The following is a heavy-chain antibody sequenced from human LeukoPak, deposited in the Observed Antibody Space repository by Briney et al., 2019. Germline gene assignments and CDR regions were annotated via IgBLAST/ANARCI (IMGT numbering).Heavy chain of an antibody. V-gene: IGHV4-39*07. CDR3: ASGLRYFDLYY. D-gene: IGHD3-9*01. J-gene: IGHJ4*02. CDR1: GGSISSSNYY. Sequence: SDTLSLTCTVSGGSISSSNYYWGWIRQPPGKGLEWIGTIYYSGSTSCNPSLKSRVTISVDTSKNQFSLKLSSVTAADTAVYYCASGLRYFDLYYWGQGTLVAVSS. CDR2: IYYSGST.